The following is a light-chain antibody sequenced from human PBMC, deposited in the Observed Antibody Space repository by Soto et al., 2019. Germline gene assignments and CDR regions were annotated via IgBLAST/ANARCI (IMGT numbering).Light chain of an antibody. CDR2: KAS. V-gene: IGKV1-5*03. Sequence: DIQMTQSPSTLSASVGDRVTITCRASQSISSWLAWYQQKPGKAPKLLIYKASSLESGVPSRFSGSGSETEFTLPISSLQPDDFATYYCQQYNSYPYTFGQGTKLEIK. J-gene: IGKJ2*01. CDR1: QSISSW. CDR3: QQYNSYPYT.